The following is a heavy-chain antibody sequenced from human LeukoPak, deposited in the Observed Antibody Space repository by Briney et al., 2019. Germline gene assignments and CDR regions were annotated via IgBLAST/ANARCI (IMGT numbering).Heavy chain of an antibody. V-gene: IGHV3-21*01. CDR3: ARDVGGWFDP. D-gene: IGHD1-26*01. CDR1: GFTFSSYS. Sequence: GGSLRLPCAASGFTFSSYSMNWVRQAPGKGLEWVSSISSSSSYIYYADSVKGRFTISRDNAKNSLYLQMNSLRAEDTAVYYCARDVGGWFDPWGQGTLVTVSS. J-gene: IGHJ5*02. CDR2: ISSSSSYI.